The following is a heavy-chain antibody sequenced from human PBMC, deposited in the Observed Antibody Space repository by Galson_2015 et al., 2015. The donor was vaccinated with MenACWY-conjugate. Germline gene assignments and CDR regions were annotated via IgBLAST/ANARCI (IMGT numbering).Heavy chain of an antibody. J-gene: IGHJ4*02. CDR3: ARGKDYGDYYFDS. D-gene: IGHD4-17*01. Sequence: CAISGDSVSSNSATWNWIRHSPSRGLEWLGRIYYKSKWYNNYAVSVRSRITINPDTSKNQFSLQLNSMTPDDAAVYCCARGKDYGDYYFDSWGQGTLVTVSS. CDR1: GDSVSSNSAT. CDR2: IYYKSKWYN. V-gene: IGHV6-1*01.